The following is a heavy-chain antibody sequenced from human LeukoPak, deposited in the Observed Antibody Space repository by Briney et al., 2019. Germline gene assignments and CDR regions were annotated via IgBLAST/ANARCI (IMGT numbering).Heavy chain of an antibody. CDR2: IWYDGTNK. D-gene: IGHD6-13*01. Sequence: GGSLRLSCAASGFTFSSYSMNWVRQAPGRGLEWVAVIWYDGTNKYYEDSVKGRFTISRDNSKNTLYLQMDSLRAEDTAVYYCARDSPTAAGLFQHWGQGTLVTVSS. CDR1: GFTFSSYS. V-gene: IGHV3-33*08. J-gene: IGHJ1*01. CDR3: ARDSPTAAGLFQH.